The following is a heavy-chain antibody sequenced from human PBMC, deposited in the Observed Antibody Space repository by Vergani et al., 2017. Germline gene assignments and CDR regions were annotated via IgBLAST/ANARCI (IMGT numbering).Heavy chain of an antibody. D-gene: IGHD3-3*01. J-gene: IGHJ4*02. CDR1: GGSFSGYY. CDR3: ARGTGITIFGVVIENYFDY. CDR2: INQSGST. Sequence: QVQLQQWGAGLLKPSETLSLTCAVYGGSFSGYYWSWIRQPPGKGLEWIGEINQSGSTNYNPSLKSRVTISVDTSKNQCSLKLSSVTAADTAVYYCARGTGITIFGVVIENYFDYWGQGTLVTVSS. V-gene: IGHV4-34*01.